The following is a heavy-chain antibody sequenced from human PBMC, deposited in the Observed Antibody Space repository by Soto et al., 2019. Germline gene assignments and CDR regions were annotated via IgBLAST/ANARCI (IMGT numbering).Heavy chain of an antibody. V-gene: IGHV3-74*01. D-gene: IGHD6-13*01. CDR3: ARGPHSSKPKYYFDY. Sequence: PGGSLRLSCAASGFTFSSYWMHWVRQAPGKGLVWVSRINSDGSSTSYADSVKGRFTISRDNAKNSLYLQMNSLRAEDTAVYYCARGPHSSKPKYYFDYWGQGTLVTVSS. J-gene: IGHJ4*02. CDR2: INSDGSST. CDR1: GFTFSSYW.